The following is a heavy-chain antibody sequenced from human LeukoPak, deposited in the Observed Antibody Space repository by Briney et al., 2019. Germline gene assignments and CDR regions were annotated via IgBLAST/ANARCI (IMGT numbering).Heavy chain of an antibody. J-gene: IGHJ4*02. CDR3: ARVGDCSSTSCLSWFDY. Sequence: RSETLSLTCAVYGGSFSGYYWSWIRQPPGMGLEWIGEINHSGSTNYNPSLKSRVTISVDTSKNQFSLKLSSVTAADTAVYYCARVGDCSSTSCLSWFDYWGQGTLVTVSS. D-gene: IGHD2-2*01. CDR1: GGSFSGYY. V-gene: IGHV4-34*01. CDR2: INHSGST.